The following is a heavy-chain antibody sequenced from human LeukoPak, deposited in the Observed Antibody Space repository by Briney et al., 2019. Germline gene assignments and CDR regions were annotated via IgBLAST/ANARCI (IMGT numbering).Heavy chain of an antibody. CDR2: LNPNSGGT. D-gene: IGHD5-18*01. V-gene: IGHV1-2*04. Sequence: ASVKVSCKASGYTFTGFYIHWVRQAPGQGLEWMGWLNPNSGGTNYAQKFQGWVTMTRDTSISTTYMELSRLRSDDTAVYYCARDGAWRGYSYGDLFDYWGQGPLVTVSS. J-gene: IGHJ4*02. CDR1: GYTFTGFY. CDR3: ARDGAWRGYSYGDLFDY.